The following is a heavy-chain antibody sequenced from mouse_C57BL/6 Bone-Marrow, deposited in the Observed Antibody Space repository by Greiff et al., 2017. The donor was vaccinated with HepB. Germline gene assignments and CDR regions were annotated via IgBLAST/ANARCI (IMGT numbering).Heavy chain of an antibody. J-gene: IGHJ3*01. Sequence: DVKLVESGGDLVKPGGSLKLSCAASGFTFSSYGMSWVRQTPDKRLEWVATISSGGSYTYYPDSVKGRFTISRENAKNTLYLQMSSLKSEETAMYYCATGTVFAYWGQGTLVTVSA. CDR3: ATGTVFAY. D-gene: IGHD4-1*01. CDR2: ISSGGSYT. CDR1: GFTFSSYG. V-gene: IGHV5-6*02.